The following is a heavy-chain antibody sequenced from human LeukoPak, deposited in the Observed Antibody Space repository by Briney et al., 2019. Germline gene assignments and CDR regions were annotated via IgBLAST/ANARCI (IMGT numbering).Heavy chain of an antibody. CDR3: ARDSYSSGWYTDY. V-gene: IGHV3-21*04. D-gene: IGHD6-19*01. CDR2: ISSNTLYM. CDR1: GFTFTDYT. Sequence: GGSLRLSCAASGFTFTDYTMNWVRQTPGKGLEWVSSISSNTLYMYYADSVKGRFTISRDNAKNSLFLQMNSLRAEDTAVYYCARDSYSSGWYTDYWGQGILVTVSS. J-gene: IGHJ4*02.